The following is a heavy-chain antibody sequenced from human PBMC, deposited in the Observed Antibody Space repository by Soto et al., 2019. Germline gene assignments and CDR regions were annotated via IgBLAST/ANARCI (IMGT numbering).Heavy chain of an antibody. V-gene: IGHV1-2*04. J-gene: IGHJ5*02. D-gene: IGHD3-10*01. Sequence: GASVKASCKASGDTITCYYMHWVRQAPGQGLEWMGWINPNSGGTNYAQKFQGWVTMTRNTSISTAYMELSSLRSEDTAVYYCARSPTFYGSGSSWGQGTLLTVSS. CDR1: GDTITCYY. CDR2: INPNSGGT. CDR3: ARSPTFYGSGSS.